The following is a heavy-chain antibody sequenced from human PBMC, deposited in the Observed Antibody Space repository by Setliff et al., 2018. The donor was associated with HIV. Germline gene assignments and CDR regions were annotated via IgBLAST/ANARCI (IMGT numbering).Heavy chain of an antibody. CDR1: GGTFSSYA. CDR3: ARNPEMAALNYFYYYMDV. CDR2: IIPILGIA. Sequence: VALVKVSCKASGGTFSSYAISWVRQAPGQGLEWMGGIIPILGIANYAQKFQGRVTITADKSTSTAYMELSSLRSEDTAVYYCARNPEMAALNYFYYYMDVWGKGTTVTVSS. J-gene: IGHJ6*03. V-gene: IGHV1-69*10. D-gene: IGHD6-19*01.